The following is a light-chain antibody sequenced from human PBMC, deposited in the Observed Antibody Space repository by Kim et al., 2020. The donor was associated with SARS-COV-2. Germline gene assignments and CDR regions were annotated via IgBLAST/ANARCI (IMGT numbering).Light chain of an antibody. CDR2: DVS. Sequence: QSITISCTGTSSDIGGYNHVSWYQQHPGKAPKLLIYDVSNRPSGVSNRFSGSKSGNTASLTISGLQAEDEADYYCNSYTSTSTLYVFGTGTKVTVL. CDR1: SSDIGGYNH. V-gene: IGLV2-14*03. J-gene: IGLJ1*01. CDR3: NSYTSTSTLYV.